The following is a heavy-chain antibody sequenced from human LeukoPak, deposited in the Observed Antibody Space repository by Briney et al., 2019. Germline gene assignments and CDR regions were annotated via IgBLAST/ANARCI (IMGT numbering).Heavy chain of an antibody. CDR1: GGSISTYY. J-gene: IGHJ4*02. Sequence: SETLSLTCAVSGGSISTYYWSWIRQPAGKGLEWIGRIYTSGSTNYNPSLKSRVTMSVDTSKNQFSLKLTSVTAADTAVYYCARDLGSNWYFDSWGQGTQVTVSS. CDR2: IYTSGST. CDR3: ARDLGSNWYFDS. V-gene: IGHV4-4*07. D-gene: IGHD6-13*01.